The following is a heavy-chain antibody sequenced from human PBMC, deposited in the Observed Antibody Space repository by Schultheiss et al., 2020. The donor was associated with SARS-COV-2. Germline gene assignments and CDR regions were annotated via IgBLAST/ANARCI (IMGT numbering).Heavy chain of an antibody. J-gene: IGHJ6*02. D-gene: IGHD1-26*01. Sequence: GSLRLSCAASGFTFSSYAMHWVRQAPGKGLEWVAVISYDGSNKYYADSVKGRFTISRDNSKNTLYLQMNSLRAEDTAVYYCARDPPHAGATLVFYYYGMDVWGQGTTVTVSS. CDR2: ISYDGSNK. CDR1: GFTFSSYA. V-gene: IGHV3-30-3*01. CDR3: ARDPPHAGATLVFYYYGMDV.